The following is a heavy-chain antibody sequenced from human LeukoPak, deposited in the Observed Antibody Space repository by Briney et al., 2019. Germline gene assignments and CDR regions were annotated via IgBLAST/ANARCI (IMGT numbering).Heavy chain of an antibody. D-gene: IGHD3-16*02. V-gene: IGHV3-48*01. CDR3: TIRSDY. CDR1: DSAFSNYT. CDR2: ISSLTNDT. J-gene: IGHJ4*02. Sequence: PGGSLRLSCVISDSAFSNYTMSWVRLPPGRGLEWVSSISSLTNDTYYADSLKGRFTISRDTAKNSLYLHMNRLRPEDTAIYYCTIRSDYWGLGVQVTVSS.